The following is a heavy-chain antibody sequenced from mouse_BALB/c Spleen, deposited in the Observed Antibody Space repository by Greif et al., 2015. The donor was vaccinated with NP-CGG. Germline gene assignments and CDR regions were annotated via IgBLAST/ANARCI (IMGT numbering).Heavy chain of an antibody. V-gene: IGHV1S130*01. CDR1: GYTFTSSW. Sequence: QVQLKQSGSVLVRPGASVKLSCKASGYTFTSSWMHWAKQRPGQGLEWIGEIHPSSGNTNYNEMFKGKATLTVDTSSSTAYVGLSSLTSEDSAVYYCSKSGDYDNSFDYWGQGTTLTVSS. D-gene: IGHD2-4*01. J-gene: IGHJ2*01. CDR3: SKSGDYDNSFDY. CDR2: IHPSSGNT.